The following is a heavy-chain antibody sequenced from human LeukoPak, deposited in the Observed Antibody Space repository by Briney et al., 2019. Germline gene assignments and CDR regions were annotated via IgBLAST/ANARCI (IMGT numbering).Heavy chain of an antibody. V-gene: IGHV3-21*01. CDR3: ARHGAVAGNVWFDP. Sequence: GGSLRLSCAASGFTFSNYNMNWVRQDPGKGLEWVSSISSSSNYIYYADSVKGRFTISRDNAKNSLYLQMNSLRAEDTAVYCCARHGAVAGNVWFDPWGQGTLVTVSS. D-gene: IGHD6-19*01. CDR1: GFTFSNYN. J-gene: IGHJ5*02. CDR2: ISSSSNYI.